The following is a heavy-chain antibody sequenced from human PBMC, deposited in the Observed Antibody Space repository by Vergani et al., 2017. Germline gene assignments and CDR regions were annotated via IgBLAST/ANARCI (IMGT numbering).Heavy chain of an antibody. V-gene: IGHV1-18*01. D-gene: IGHD5-18*01. CDR1: GGTFSSYA. CDR3: ARSGLEDSYEQIRPFDY. J-gene: IGHJ4*02. Sequence: QVQLVQSGAEVKKPGSSVKVSCKASGGTFSSYAISWVRQAPGQGLEWMGWISAYNGNTNYAQKLQGRVTMTTDTSTSTAYMELRSLRSDDTAVYYCARSGLEDSYEQIRPFDYWGQGTLVTVSS. CDR2: ISAYNGNT.